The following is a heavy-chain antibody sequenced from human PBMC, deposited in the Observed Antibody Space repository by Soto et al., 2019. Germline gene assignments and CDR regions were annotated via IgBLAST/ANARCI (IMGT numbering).Heavy chain of an antibody. Sequence: GGSLRLSCAASGFTFDDYAMHWVRQAPGKGLEWVSGISWNSGSIGYADSVKGRFTISRDNAKNSLYLQMNSLRAEDTALYYCAKDTFGGSSSWYHFDYWGQGTLVTVSS. D-gene: IGHD6-13*01. CDR3: AKDTFGGSSSWYHFDY. J-gene: IGHJ4*02. V-gene: IGHV3-9*01. CDR2: ISWNSGSI. CDR1: GFTFDDYA.